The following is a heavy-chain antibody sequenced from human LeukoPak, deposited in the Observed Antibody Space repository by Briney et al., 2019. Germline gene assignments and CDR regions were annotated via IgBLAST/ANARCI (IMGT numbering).Heavy chain of an antibody. J-gene: IGHJ4*02. V-gene: IGHV3-64*01. D-gene: IGHD1-26*01. CDR3: ARYSGSYSSNDY. CDR2: ISSNGGST. Sequence: GGSLRLSCAASGFTFSSYAMHWVRQAPGKGLEYVSAISSNGGSTYYANSVKGRFTISGDNSKNTLYLQMGSLRAEDTAVYYCARYSGSYSSNDYWGQGTLVTVSS. CDR1: GFTFSSYA.